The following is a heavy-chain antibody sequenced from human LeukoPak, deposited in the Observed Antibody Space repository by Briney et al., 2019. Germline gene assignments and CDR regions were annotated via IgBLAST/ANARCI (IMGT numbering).Heavy chain of an antibody. V-gene: IGHV3-9*01. J-gene: IGHJ6*02. CDR3: AKDPPTTPSVAPRVGSPNGMDV. CDR1: GFTFDDYA. Sequence: GGSLRLSCAASGFTFDDYAMHWVRQAPGKGLEWVSGISWNSGSIGYADSVKGRFTISRDNAKNSLYLQMNSLRAEDTALYYCAKDPPTTPSVAPRVGSPNGMDVWGQGTKVTVSS. CDR2: ISWNSGSI. D-gene: IGHD1-26*01.